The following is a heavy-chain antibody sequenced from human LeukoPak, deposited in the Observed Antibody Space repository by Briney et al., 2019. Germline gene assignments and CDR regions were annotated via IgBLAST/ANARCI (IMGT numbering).Heavy chain of an antibody. V-gene: IGHV3-48*04. CDR1: GFSFSSYS. CDR3: ARPLWFGESHGFNI. D-gene: IGHD3-10*01. CDR2: ISSSSSII. J-gene: IGHJ3*02. Sequence: PGGSLRLSCAASGFSFSSYSMNWVRQAPGKGLEWVSYISSSSSIIYYADSVKGRFTISRDNAKNSLYLQMNSLRAEDTAVYYCARPLWFGESHGFNIWGQGTMVTVSS.